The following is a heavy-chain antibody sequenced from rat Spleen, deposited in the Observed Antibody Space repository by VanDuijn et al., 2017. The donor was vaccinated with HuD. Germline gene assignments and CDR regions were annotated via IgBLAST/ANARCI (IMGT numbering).Heavy chain of an antibody. J-gene: IGHJ2*01. CDR1: GFSLSDHG. CDR2: IWSGGRT. CDR3: ARSGFSSPYYFDY. Sequence: QVQLKESGPGLVQPSQTLSLTCNVSGFSLSDHGVSWVRQPPGKGLEWIGVIWSGGRTDYNSGLKSRLSISRDTSKSQVLLKMNGLQTEDTALYFCARSGFSSPYYFDYWGQGVRVTVSS. V-gene: IGHV2-16*01. D-gene: IGHD1-2*01.